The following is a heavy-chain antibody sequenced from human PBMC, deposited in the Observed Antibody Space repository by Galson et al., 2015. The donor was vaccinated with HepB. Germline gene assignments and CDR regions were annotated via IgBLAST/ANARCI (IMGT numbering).Heavy chain of an antibody. CDR3: AESTVRENYYYYYGMDV. Sequence: SVKVSCKASGYTFTSYAMNWVRQAPGQGLEWMGWINTNTGNTTYAQGFTGRFVFSLDTSVSTAYLQISSLKAEDTAVYYCAESTVRENYYYYYGMDVWGQGTTFTVSS. CDR1: GYTFTSYA. V-gene: IGHV7-4-1*02. D-gene: IGHD3-10*01. CDR2: INTNTGNT. J-gene: IGHJ6*02.